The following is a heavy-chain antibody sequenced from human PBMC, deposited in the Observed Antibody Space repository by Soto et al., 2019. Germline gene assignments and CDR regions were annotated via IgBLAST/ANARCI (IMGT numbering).Heavy chain of an antibody. Sequence: QPGGSLRLSCAASGFTFSSYAMHWVRQAPGKGLEWVAVISYDGTAKYYKESVKGRFTTSRDNSKKTLYLQIDSLRVEDTAVYYCAKDEGRFLRNYFNYGIDVWGLGTTVTVSS. D-gene: IGHD3-3*01. CDR1: GFTFSSYA. CDR2: ISYDGTAK. J-gene: IGHJ6*02. V-gene: IGHV3-30*18. CDR3: AKDEGRFLRNYFNYGIDV.